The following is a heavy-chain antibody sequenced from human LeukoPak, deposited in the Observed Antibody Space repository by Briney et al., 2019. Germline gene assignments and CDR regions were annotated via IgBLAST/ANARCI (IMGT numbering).Heavy chain of an antibody. CDR1: GFTFSSYV. CDR2: IRYDGSNK. CDR3: AVGLPYCGGDCYFG. D-gene: IGHD2-21*02. J-gene: IGHJ4*02. V-gene: IGHV3-30*02. Sequence: GGSLRLSCAASGFTFSSYVMHWVRQAPGKGLEWVAFIRYDGSNKYYSDSVKGRFTISRDNSKNTLYLQMNSLRPEDTAIYYCAVGLPYCGGDCYFGWGQGTLVTVSS.